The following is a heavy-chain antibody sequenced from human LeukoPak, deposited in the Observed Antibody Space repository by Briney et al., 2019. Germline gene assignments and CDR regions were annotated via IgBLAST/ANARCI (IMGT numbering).Heavy chain of an antibody. Sequence: GGSLRLSCAASGLTFSSYSMNWVRQAPGKGLEWVSYISSSSSSTHYADSVKGRFTISRDNAKNSLYLQMNSLRAEDTAVYYCARDDVGYFDYWGQGTLVTVSS. CDR2: ISSSSSST. D-gene: IGHD1-26*01. V-gene: IGHV3-48*01. CDR1: GLTFSSYS. CDR3: ARDDVGYFDY. J-gene: IGHJ4*02.